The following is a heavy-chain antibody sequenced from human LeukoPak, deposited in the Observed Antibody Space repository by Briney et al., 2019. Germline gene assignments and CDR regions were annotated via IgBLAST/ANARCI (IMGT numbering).Heavy chain of an antibody. CDR3: ARDGIPHCSSTSCHVSGLDY. CDR1: GGSISSGDYY. CDR2: IYYSGST. J-gene: IGHJ4*02. V-gene: IGHV4-30-4*01. Sequence: SQTLSLTCTVSGGSISSGDYYWSWIRQPPGKGLEWIGYIYYSGSTNYNPSLKSRVTISVDTSRNQFSLKLSSVTAADTAVYYCARDGIPHCSSTSCHVSGLDYWGQGTLVTVSS. D-gene: IGHD2-2*01.